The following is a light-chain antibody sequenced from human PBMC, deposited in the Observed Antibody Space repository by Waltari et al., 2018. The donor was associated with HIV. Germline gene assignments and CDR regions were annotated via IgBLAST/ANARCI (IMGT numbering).Light chain of an antibody. CDR3: QQYGSSPQT. CDR2: AAS. J-gene: IGKJ2*01. CDR1: QSVNSNS. Sequence: EVVLTQSPDALSLSPGEGAVLACRDSQSVNSNSLAWYQQKPGQAPRLLIFAASSRATGIPDRFSGSGSGTDFTLAISGLKPEDFATYYCQQYGSSPQTFGQGTKLEIK. V-gene: IGKV3-20*01.